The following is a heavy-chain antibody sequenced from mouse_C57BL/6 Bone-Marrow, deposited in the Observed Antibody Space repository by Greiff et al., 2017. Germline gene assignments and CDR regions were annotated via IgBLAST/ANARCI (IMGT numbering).Heavy chain of an antibody. J-gene: IGHJ2*01. CDR2: ISSSGST. D-gene: IGHD1-1*01. V-gene: IGHV3-4*01. CDR3: ARGPLITTVVATPYYDC. CDR1: GYSITNGNHW. Sequence: EVHLVESGPALVKPSQTVSLTCTVTGYSITNGNHWWNWIRQVSGSKLEWVGYISSSGSTDSNPSLKSRISITRDTSQNQLFLQLNSGTTEDIAKYYCARGPLITTVVATPYYDCWGQGTTLTVSS.